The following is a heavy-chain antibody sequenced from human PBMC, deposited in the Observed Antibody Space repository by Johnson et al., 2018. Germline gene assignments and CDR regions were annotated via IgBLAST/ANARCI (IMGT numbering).Heavy chain of an antibody. J-gene: IGHJ1*01. CDR3: AKGGWELLKTYFQH. CDR2: ISWNSGSI. CDR1: GFTFDDYA. D-gene: IGHD1-26*01. Sequence: VQLVQSGGGVVQPGRSLRLSCAASGFTFDDYAMHWVRQAPGKGLEWVSGISWNSGSIGYADSVKGRFTISRDNAKNSLYLQMKSRRAEDTALYYCAKGGWELLKTYFQHWGQGTLVTVSS. V-gene: IGHV3-9*01.